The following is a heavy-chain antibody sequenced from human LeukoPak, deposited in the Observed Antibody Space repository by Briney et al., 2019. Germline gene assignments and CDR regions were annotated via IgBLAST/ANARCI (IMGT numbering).Heavy chain of an antibody. Sequence: KTSETLSLTCAVFGHSFFGRHWSWIRQTPGKGLEWLGDTSHAGITNYNPSLKSRVSISVDTSKDQFSLKLTSVTAADTAVYYCARGRANWDYDFDYWGQGTPVTVSS. CDR3: ARGRANWDYDFDY. CDR1: GHSFFGRH. D-gene: IGHD1-7*01. V-gene: IGHV4-34*01. J-gene: IGHJ4*02. CDR2: TSHAGIT.